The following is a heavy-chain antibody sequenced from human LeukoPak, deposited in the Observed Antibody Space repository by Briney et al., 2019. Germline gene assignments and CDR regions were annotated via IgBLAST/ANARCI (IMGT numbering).Heavy chain of an antibody. CDR2: ISGDGGST. J-gene: IGHJ4*02. Sequence: PGGSPRLSCGASGVTFDGYAMHWGRQAPGEGLEGGFLISGDGGSTYYADSVKGRFTISRDNSKNSLYLQMNSLRTEDTALYYCAKTSTNYYDSSEFGYWGQGTLVTVSS. CDR3: AKTSTNYYDSSEFGY. D-gene: IGHD3-22*01. V-gene: IGHV3-43*02. CDR1: GVTFDGYA.